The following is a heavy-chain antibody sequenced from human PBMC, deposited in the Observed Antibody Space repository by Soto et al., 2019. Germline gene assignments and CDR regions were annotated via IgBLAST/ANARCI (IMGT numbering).Heavy chain of an antibody. D-gene: IGHD1-26*01. CDR1: VGSISSGGYY. CDR2: IYYSGST. V-gene: IGHV4-31*03. CDR3: AGIYSGSPGGTLRY. J-gene: IGHJ4*02. Sequence: QVQLQESGPGLVKPSQTLSLTCTVSVGSISSGGYYWSWIRQHPGKGLEWIGYIYYSGSTYYNPSLKSRVTISVDTSKNHFSLKLSSVPAADTAVYYCAGIYSGSPGGTLRYWGQGTRVTVSS.